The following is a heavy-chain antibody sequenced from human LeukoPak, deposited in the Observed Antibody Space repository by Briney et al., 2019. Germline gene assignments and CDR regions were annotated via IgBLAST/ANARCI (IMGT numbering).Heavy chain of an antibody. Sequence: GGSLRLSCAASRFTFSSYWMHWVRQAPGKGLVWVSRINSDGSRTTYADSVKGRFTISRDNAKNTLYLQMNSLTAEDTAVYCCARGDGSYGYWDYWGQGTLVTVSS. CDR3: ARGDGSYGYWDY. D-gene: IGHD5-18*01. J-gene: IGHJ4*02. CDR1: RFTFSSYW. CDR2: INSDGSRT. V-gene: IGHV3-74*01.